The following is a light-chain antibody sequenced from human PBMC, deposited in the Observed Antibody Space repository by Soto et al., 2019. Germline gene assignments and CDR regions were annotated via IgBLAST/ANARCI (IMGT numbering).Light chain of an antibody. J-gene: IGKJ1*01. V-gene: IGKV1-5*03. CDR2: KAS. CDR1: QSSRSW. Sequence: DIQMTQSPSTLSASVGDRVTITCRASQSSRSWLAWYQQKPGKAPKLLIYKASSLDSGVPSRFNGSGSGTEFPLTISRLQPDEFATYYCQQYNSYWTVGQGTKVEIK. CDR3: QQYNSYWT.